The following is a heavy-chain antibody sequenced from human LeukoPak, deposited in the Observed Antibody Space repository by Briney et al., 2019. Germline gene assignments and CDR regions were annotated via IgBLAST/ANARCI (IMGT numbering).Heavy chain of an antibody. CDR3: ARASGYDFWSGYDAFGI. J-gene: IGHJ3*02. D-gene: IGHD3-3*01. CDR1: GGTFSSYA. Sequence: SVKVSCKASGGTFSSYAISWVRQAPGQGLEWMGGIIPIFGTANYAQKFQGRVTITADESTSTAYMELSSLRSEDTAVYYCARASGYDFWSGYDAFGIWGQGTMVTVSS. V-gene: IGHV1-69*13. CDR2: IIPIFGTA.